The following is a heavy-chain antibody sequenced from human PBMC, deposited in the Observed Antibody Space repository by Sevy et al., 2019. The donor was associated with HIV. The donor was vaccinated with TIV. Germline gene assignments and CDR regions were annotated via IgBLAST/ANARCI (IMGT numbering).Heavy chain of an antibody. V-gene: IGHV3-30*18. CDR2: SSYDGHTK. D-gene: IGHD4-4*01. CDR3: AKDLLQLTIKELAQDYYYGMDV. Sequence: GGSLRLSCIASGFSFSNFGMHWVRQAPGKGLEGVAISSYDGHTKYFGDSVKGRFTISRDNSKNTLYLQMNSLRVQDTAVYYCAKDLLQLTIKELAQDYYYGMDVWGQGTTVTVSS. J-gene: IGHJ6*02. CDR1: GFSFSNFG.